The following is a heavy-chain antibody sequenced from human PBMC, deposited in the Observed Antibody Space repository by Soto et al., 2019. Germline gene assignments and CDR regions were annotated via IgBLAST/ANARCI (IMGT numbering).Heavy chain of an antibody. CDR2: ISTFNGNA. J-gene: IGHJ4*02. V-gene: IGHV1-18*04. D-gene: IGHD6-19*01. CDR3: ARLHGYSSGWYDY. CDR1: GYTFSSNG. Sequence: QVQLVQSGAEVKKPGASVKVSCKASGYTFSSNGVSWVRQAPGQGLEWMGWISTFNGNAHFAQKFQGRVTMTTDTSTNTAYMELRSLSSDDTAVYYCARLHGYSSGWYDYWGQGTLVTASS.